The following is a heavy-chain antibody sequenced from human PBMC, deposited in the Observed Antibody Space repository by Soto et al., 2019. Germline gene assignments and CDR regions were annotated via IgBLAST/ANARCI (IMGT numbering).Heavy chain of an antibody. CDR2: ISWNSGSI. V-gene: IGHV3-9*01. Sequence: EVQLVESGGGLVQPGRSLRLSCAASGFTFDDYAMHWVRQATGKGLEWVSGISWNSGSIGYADSVKGRFTISRDNAKNSLYLQMNSLRAEDTALYYCAKVTPHGSSWYYFDYWGQGTLVTVSS. D-gene: IGHD6-13*01. CDR1: GFTFDDYA. J-gene: IGHJ4*02. CDR3: AKVTPHGSSWYYFDY.